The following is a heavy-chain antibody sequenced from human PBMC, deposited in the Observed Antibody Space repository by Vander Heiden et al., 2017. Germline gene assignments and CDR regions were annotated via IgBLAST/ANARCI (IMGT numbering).Heavy chain of an antibody. V-gene: IGHV3-21*01. J-gene: IGHJ4*02. CDR1: GFTFRSYS. Sequence: EVQLVESGGGLVKPGGSLRLSCAASGFTFRSYSMNCVRQAPGKGLEWVSSMSSSSSYIYYADSVKGRFTSSRDNAKNSLYLQMNSLRAEDTAVYYCARVRISTSPFDYWGQGTLVTVSS. CDR2: MSSSSSYI. CDR3: ARVRISTSPFDY. D-gene: IGHD2-2*01.